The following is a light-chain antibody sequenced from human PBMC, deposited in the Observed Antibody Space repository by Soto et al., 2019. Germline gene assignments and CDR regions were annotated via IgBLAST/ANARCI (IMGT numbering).Light chain of an antibody. CDR1: SNDVGAYGY. Sequence: QSALTQPASVSGSPGQSITISCTGTSNDVGAYGYVSWYQQHPGKPPKLMIFEVRNRPSGVSSRFSGSRSGNTASLTVSGLQAEDEADYYCSSYTTMSTKVFGTGTKVTVL. CDR2: EVR. V-gene: IGLV2-14*01. J-gene: IGLJ1*01. CDR3: SSYTTMSTKV.